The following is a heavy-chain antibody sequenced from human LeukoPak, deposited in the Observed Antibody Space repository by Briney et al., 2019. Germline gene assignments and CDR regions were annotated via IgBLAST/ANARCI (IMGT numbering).Heavy chain of an antibody. CDR3: ARVRGSGSPDDY. D-gene: IGHD3-10*01. V-gene: IGHV3-21*01. CDR1: GFTFSSYS. J-gene: IGHJ4*02. CDR2: ISSSSSYI. Sequence: GGSLRLSCAASGFTFSSYSMNWVRQAPGKGLEWVSSISSSSSYIYYANSVKGRFTISRDNAKNPLYLQMNSLRAEDTAVYYCARVRGSGSPDDYWGQGTLVTVSS.